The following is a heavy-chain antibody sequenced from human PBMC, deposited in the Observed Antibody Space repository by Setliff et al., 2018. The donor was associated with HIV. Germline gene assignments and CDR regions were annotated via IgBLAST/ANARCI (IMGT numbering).Heavy chain of an antibody. CDR1: GGSISSSSYY. V-gene: IGHV4-39*01. J-gene: IGHJ6*03. D-gene: IGHD5-12*01. CDR2: MYYSGST. CDR3: ARQGGYSGYGFYYYYYYMDV. Sequence: SETLSLTCTVSGGSISSSSYYWGWVRQPPGKGLEWIGSMYYSGSTYYTPSLKSRITISLDTSKNQFSLKLSSVTAADTAVYYCARQGGYSGYGFYYYYYYMDVWGKGTTVTVSS.